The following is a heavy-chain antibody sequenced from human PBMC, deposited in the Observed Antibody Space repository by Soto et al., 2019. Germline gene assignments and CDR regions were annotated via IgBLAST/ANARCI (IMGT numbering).Heavy chain of an antibody. V-gene: IGHV4-31*03. D-gene: IGHD2-2*01. CDR2: IYYSGST. J-gene: IGHJ4*02. CDR1: GGSISSGGYY. Sequence: SETLSLTCTVSGGSISSGGYYWSWIRQHPGKGLEWIEYIYYSGSTYYNPSLKSRATISVDTSKNQFSLKLSSVTAADTAVYYSARESKYAKSSHSEGWGQRTLVTVSS. CDR3: ARESKYAKSSHSEG.